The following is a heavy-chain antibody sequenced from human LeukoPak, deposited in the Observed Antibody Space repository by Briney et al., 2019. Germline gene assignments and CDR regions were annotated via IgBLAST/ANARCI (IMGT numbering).Heavy chain of an antibody. Sequence: ASVKVSCKVSGYTLTELSMHWVRQAPGKGLEWMGGFDPEDGETIYAQKLQGRVTMTEDTSTDTAYMELSSLRSEDTAVYYCATAETRIAVAGIFDYWGQGTLVTVSS. V-gene: IGHV1-24*01. CDR1: GYTLTELS. CDR2: FDPEDGET. D-gene: IGHD6-19*01. CDR3: ATAETRIAVAGIFDY. J-gene: IGHJ4*02.